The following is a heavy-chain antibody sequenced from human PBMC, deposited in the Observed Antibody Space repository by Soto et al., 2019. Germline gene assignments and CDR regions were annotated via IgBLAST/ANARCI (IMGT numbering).Heavy chain of an antibody. D-gene: IGHD3-22*01. J-gene: IGHJ4*02. Sequence: SSVKVSCKASGGTFSTNTISWVRQAPGQGLEWMGGIMPIFGSANYAQKFQGRVTITADEYTRTVYMELSRLRSEDTAVYYCARQFDSDTSGYYYAYWGQGTLVTVSS. CDR2: IMPIFGSA. CDR3: ARQFDSDTSGYYYAY. CDR1: GGTFSTNT. V-gene: IGHV1-69*13.